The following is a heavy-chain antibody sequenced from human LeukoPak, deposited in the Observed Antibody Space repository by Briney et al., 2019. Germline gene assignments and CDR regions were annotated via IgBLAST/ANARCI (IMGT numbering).Heavy chain of an antibody. CDR1: GASVNGASVTAYY. V-gene: IGHV4-61*08. CDR2: IHYSGST. D-gene: IGHD2-15*01. Sequence: SETLSLTCTVSGASVNGASVTAYYWSWIRQPPGKGLEWIGYIHYSGSTSYNPSLKSRVTISGDRSKNQFSLNLTSVTAADTAVYYCAREDRYCSGGSCYSWGQGTLVTVSS. J-gene: IGHJ4*02. CDR3: AREDRYCSGGSCYS.